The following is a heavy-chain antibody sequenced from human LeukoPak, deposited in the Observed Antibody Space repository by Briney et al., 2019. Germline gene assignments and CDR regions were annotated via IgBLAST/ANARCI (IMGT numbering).Heavy chain of an antibody. CDR1: GGSISSGDYY. CDR2: IFYSGSA. V-gene: IGHV4-31*03. J-gene: IGHJ4*02. Sequence: SQTLSLTCTVSGGSISSGDYYWNWIRQHPEKSLEWIGYIFYSGSAYYNPSLKSRVTISVDTSKNQFSLKLSSVTAADTAVYYCARGSTLIRGSDYWGQGTLVTVSS. D-gene: IGHD3-10*01. CDR3: ARGSTLIRGSDY.